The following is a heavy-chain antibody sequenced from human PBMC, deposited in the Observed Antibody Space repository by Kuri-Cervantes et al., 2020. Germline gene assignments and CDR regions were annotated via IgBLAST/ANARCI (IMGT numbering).Heavy chain of an antibody. CDR1: GFTVSSNY. CDR3: ARDAGVGARYHDY. J-gene: IGHJ4*02. D-gene: IGHD1-26*01. Sequence: GGSLRLSCAASGFTVSSNYMTWVRQAPGKGLEWVTVLYSGGTTYYADSVKGRFTISRDNSKNTPYLQLNSLRAEDTAVYYCARDAGVGARYHDYWGQGTLVTVSS. CDR2: LYSGGTT. V-gene: IGHV3-53*01.